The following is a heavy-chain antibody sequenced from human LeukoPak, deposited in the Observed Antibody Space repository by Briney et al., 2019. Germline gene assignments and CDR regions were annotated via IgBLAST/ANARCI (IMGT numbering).Heavy chain of an antibody. J-gene: IGHJ6*02. CDR1: GYTLTSYY. CDR2: INPSGGTT. V-gene: IGHV1-46*01. D-gene: IGHD2-2*01. Sequence: GASVKVSCKASGYTLTSYYMHWVRQAPGQGLEWMGIINPSGGTTVYAQKFHDRVTMTRDTSTSTVYMEVSSLRPEDTAVYYCARPTSIIPASNVYYYYYAMDVWGQGTTVTVSS. CDR3: ARPTSIIPASNVYYYYYAMDV.